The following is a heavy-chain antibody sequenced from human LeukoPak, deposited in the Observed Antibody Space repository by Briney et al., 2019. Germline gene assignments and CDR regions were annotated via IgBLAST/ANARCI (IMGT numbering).Heavy chain of an antibody. CDR1: GGSISSGGYS. V-gene: IGHV4-30-2*01. D-gene: IGHD6-6*01. CDR2: IYHSGST. CDR3: AREEPKYSSSSGAFDI. J-gene: IGHJ3*02. Sequence: SQTLSLTCAVSGGSISSGGYSWSWIRQPPGKGLEWIGYIYHSGSTNYNPSLKSRVTMSVDTSKNQFSLKLSSVTAADTAVYYCAREEPKYSSSSGAFDIWGQGTMVTVSS.